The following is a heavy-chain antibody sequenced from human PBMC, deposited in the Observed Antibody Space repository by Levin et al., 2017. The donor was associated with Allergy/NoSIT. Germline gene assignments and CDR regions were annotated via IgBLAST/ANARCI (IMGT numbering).Heavy chain of an antibody. CDR1: GFTFDDYA. J-gene: IGHJ4*02. CDR3: AKDMDDILTGYPLDY. Sequence: PGGSLRLSCAASGFTFDDYAMHWVRQAPGKGLEWVSGISWNSGSIGYADSVKGRFTISRDNAKNSLYLQMNSLRAEDTALYYCAKDMDDILTGYPLDYWGQGTLVTVSS. V-gene: IGHV3-9*01. D-gene: IGHD3-9*01. CDR2: ISWNSGSI.